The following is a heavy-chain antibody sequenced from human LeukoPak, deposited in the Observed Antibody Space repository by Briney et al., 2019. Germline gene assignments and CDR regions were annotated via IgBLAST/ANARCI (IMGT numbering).Heavy chain of an antibody. CDR2: IWYDGGNK. V-gene: IGHV3-33*01. CDR3: ARDREAVAVLYYFDY. J-gene: IGHJ4*02. Sequence: GRSLRLSCAASGFTFSSYGMHWVRQAPGKGLEWVAVIWYDGGNKYYADSVKGRFTISRDNSKNTLYLQMNSLRAEDTAVYYCARDREAVAVLYYFDYWGQGTLVTVSS. D-gene: IGHD6-19*01. CDR1: GFTFSSYG.